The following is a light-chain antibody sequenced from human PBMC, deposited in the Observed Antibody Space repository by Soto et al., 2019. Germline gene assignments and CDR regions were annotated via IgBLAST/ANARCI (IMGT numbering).Light chain of an antibody. Sequence: DIPMTQSPSTLSASVGDRVTITCRASQSISSSLAWYQQKPGKAPNLLIYKSSNLQSGVPSRFSGSGSGTEFTLTISSLQPDDFATYYCQQYNSMWTFGQGTKVEIK. CDR3: QQYNSMWT. J-gene: IGKJ1*01. CDR1: QSISSS. V-gene: IGKV1-5*03. CDR2: KSS.